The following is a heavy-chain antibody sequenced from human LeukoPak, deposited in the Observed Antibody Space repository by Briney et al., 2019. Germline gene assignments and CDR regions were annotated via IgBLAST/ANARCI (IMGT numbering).Heavy chain of an antibody. V-gene: IGHV4-34*01. CDR3: ARGQSWSRPFDY. CDR1: GGSFSVYY. D-gene: IGHD6-6*01. J-gene: IGHJ4*02. Sequence: SETLSLTCAVYGGSFSVYYWSWIRQPPGKGLEWIGEINHSGSTNYNPSLKSRVTISVDTSKNQFSLKLSSVTAADTAVYYCARGQSWSRPFDYWGQGTLVTVSS. CDR2: INHSGST.